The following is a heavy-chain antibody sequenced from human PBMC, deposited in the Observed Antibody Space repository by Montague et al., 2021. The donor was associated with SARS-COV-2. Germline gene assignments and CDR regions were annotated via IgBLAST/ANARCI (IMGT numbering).Heavy chain of an antibody. V-gene: IGHV4-39*01. CDR3: ARHTYYYGSGSYWFDP. CDR1: GGSISSSNYY. CDR2: IYYSGST. D-gene: IGHD3-10*01. J-gene: IGHJ5*02. Sequence: SETLSLTCTVSGGSISSSNYYWGWIRQPPGKGLEWIGSIYYSGSTYYNPSLKSRVTISVDTSKNQFSLKLSSVTAADTAVYYCARHTYYYGSGSYWFDPWGQGTLVTVSS.